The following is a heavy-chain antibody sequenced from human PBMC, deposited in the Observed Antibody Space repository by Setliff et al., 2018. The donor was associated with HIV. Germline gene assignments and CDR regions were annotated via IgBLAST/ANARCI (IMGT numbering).Heavy chain of an antibody. Sequence: GESLKISCKGSGYRFTNYWIAWLRQMPGKGLECMGIIYPGDSDTRYSPSFEGQVTISADKSISTAYLQWSSLKASDTAIYYCARSPIRYCSSGSCYSGHFQLWGQGTLVTVSS. CDR1: GYRFTNYW. J-gene: IGHJ1*01. CDR2: IYPGDSDT. D-gene: IGHD2-15*01. CDR3: ARSPIRYCSSGSCYSGHFQL. V-gene: IGHV5-51*01.